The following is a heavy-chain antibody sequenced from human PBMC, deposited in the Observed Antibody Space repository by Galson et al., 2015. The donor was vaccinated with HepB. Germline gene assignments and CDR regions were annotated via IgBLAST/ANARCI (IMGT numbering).Heavy chain of an antibody. CDR1: GFTFRTSG. V-gene: IGHV3-21*01. J-gene: IGHJ4*02. Sequence: SLRLSCAASGFTFRTSGMTWVRQAPGKGLEWVSSISSSGRYIYYADSLQGRFTISRDNAKNSLYLQMNSLRAEGTAMYYCVRADFGVAIPYTTFDFWGQGALVTVSS. CDR3: VRADFGVAIPYTTFDF. CDR2: ISSSGRYI. D-gene: IGHD3-3*01.